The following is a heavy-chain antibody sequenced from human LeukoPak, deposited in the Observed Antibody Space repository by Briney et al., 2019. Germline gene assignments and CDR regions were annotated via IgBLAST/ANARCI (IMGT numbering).Heavy chain of an antibody. CDR3: ARGPGSGTYWAFDY. J-gene: IGHJ4*02. CDR2: IYYSGST. D-gene: IGHD1-26*01. CDR1: GGSISSSSYY. Sequence: SETLSLTCTVSGGSISSSSYYWGWIRQPPGKGLEWIGSIYYSGSTYYNPSLKSRVTISVDTSKNQFSLKLSSVTAADAAVYYCARGPGSGTYWAFDYWGQGTLVTVSS. V-gene: IGHV4-39*07.